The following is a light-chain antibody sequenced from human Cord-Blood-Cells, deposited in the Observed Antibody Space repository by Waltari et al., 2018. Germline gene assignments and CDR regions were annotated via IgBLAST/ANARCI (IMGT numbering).Light chain of an antibody. CDR3: QQYDNLPR. CDR1: QDISNY. Sequence: DIQMTPSPSSLSASVVDRVTITCQASQDISNYLNWYQQKPGKAPKLLIYDASNLETGVPSRFSGSGSGTDFTFTISSLQPEDIATYYCQQYDNLPRFGPGTKVDIK. V-gene: IGKV1-33*01. CDR2: DAS. J-gene: IGKJ3*01.